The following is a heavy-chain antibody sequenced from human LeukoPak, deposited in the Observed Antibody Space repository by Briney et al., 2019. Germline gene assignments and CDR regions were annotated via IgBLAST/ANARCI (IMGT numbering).Heavy chain of an antibody. Sequence: GASVKVSCKASGGTFSSYAISWVRQAPGQGLEWMGGIIPIFGTANYAQKFQGRVTITADESTSTAYMELNSLRAEDTAVYYCAKGSKVVVITRDHYMDVWGKGTTVTISS. V-gene: IGHV1-69*13. D-gene: IGHD3-22*01. CDR2: IIPIFGTA. CDR3: AKGSKVVVITRDHYMDV. J-gene: IGHJ6*03. CDR1: GGTFSSYA.